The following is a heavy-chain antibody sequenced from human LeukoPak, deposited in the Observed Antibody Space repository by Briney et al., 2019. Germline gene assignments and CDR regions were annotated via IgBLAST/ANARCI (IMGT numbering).Heavy chain of an antibody. V-gene: IGHV1-24*01. CDR3: ATVSLMSAAPDNWFDP. J-gene: IGHJ5*02. D-gene: IGHD6-25*01. Sequence: ASVKVSCKVSGYTLTELSVHWVRQTPGKGLEWMGGFNPEDGRTIYAQNFQGRVTMTEDTSTDTVYMELSSLKSEDTAVYYCATVSLMSAAPDNWFDPWGQGTLVTVSS. CDR1: GYTLTELS. CDR2: FNPEDGRT.